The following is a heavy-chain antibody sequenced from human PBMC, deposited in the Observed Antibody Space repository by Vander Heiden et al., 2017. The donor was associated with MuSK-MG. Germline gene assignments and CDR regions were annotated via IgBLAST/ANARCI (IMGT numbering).Heavy chain of an antibody. CDR3: ARGVGDGYSTGPFDY. CDR2: IIPIFGTA. D-gene: IGHD5-18*01. Sequence: QVPLLRSRAALTKPGPPLMFSCTASGGTFGSYVSSWVRQAPGQGLEWMGGIIPIFGTANYAQKFQGRVTITADESTSTAYMELSSLRSEDTAVYYCARGVGDGYSTGPFDYWGQGTLVTVSS. CDR1: GGTFGSYV. J-gene: IGHJ4*02. V-gene: IGHV1-69*01.